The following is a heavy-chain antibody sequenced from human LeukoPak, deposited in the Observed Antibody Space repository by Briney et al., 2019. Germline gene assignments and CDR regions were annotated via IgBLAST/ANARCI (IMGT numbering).Heavy chain of an antibody. Sequence: PSETLSLTCTVSGGSISSSSYYWSWIRQPPGKGLEWIGEINHSGSTNYNPSLKSRVTISVDTSKNQFSLKLSSVTAADTAVYYCASTRPSSSWYYWGQGTPVTVSS. J-gene: IGHJ4*02. V-gene: IGHV4-39*07. CDR2: INHSGST. CDR3: ASTRPSSSWYY. D-gene: IGHD6-13*01. CDR1: GGSISSSSYY.